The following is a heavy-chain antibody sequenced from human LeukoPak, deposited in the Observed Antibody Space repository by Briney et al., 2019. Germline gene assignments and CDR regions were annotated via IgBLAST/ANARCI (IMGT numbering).Heavy chain of an antibody. Sequence: SETLSLTGAVYGGSFSGYYWSWIRQPPGKGLEWIGEINHSGITNYTPSLKSRVTISVDTSKNQFSLKLSSVTAADTAVYYCAYGDYADYWGQGTLVTGSS. J-gene: IGHJ4*02. V-gene: IGHV4-34*01. D-gene: IGHD4-17*01. CDR1: GGSFSGYY. CDR3: AYGDYADY. CDR2: INHSGIT.